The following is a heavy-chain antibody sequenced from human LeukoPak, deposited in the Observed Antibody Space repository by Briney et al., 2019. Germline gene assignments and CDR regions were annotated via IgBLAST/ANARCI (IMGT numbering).Heavy chain of an antibody. J-gene: IGHJ4*02. CDR1: GGSFSGYY. CDR3: ARQGDSGSRIRFDK. CDR2: INHSGST. V-gene: IGHV4-34*01. Sequence: SETLSLTCAVYGGSFSGYYWSWIRQPPGKGLEWIGEINHSGSTNYNPSLKSRVTISVDTSKNQFSLKLSSVTAADTAVYYCARQGDSGSRIRFDKWGQGTLVTVSS. D-gene: IGHD3-10*01.